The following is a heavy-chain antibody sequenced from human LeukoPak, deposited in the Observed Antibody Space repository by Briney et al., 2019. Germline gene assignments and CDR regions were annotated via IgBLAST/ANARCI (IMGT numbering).Heavy chain of an antibody. D-gene: IGHD5-24*01. CDR1: GGTFSSYA. V-gene: IGHV1-69*05. Sequence: SVKVSCKASGGTFSSYAISWVRQAPGQGLEWMGRIIPIFGTANYAQKFQGRVTITTDESTSTAYMELSSLRSEDTAVYYCASRGTVEMATIYSYNWFDPWGQGTLVTVSS. CDR3: ASRGTVEMATIYSYNWFDP. J-gene: IGHJ5*02. CDR2: IIPIFGTA.